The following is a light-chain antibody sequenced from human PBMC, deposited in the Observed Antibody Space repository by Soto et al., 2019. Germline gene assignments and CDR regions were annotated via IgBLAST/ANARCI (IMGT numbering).Light chain of an antibody. CDR1: QSINSF. J-gene: IGKJ1*01. CDR2: GAS. V-gene: IGKV3-20*01. Sequence: ETVLTQSPGTLSLSPGEGATRSCRASQSINSFLAWYQQRRGQAPRLLIHGASNRATGIPDRFSGSGSGTDFTLTISRLEPEDFAVYYCQQYGSSQRTFGQGTKVDIK. CDR3: QQYGSSQRT.